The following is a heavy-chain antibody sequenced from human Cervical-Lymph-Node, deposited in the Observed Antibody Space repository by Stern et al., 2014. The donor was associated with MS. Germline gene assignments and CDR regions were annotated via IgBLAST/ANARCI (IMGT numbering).Heavy chain of an antibody. CDR2: IYSSGTT. Sequence: QLQLQESGPGLVKPSQTLSLTCTVSGDSISSGNYYWSWIRQPAGKGLEWIGRIYSSGTTYYNPSLRSRVTISIDTSNNQVSLKLTSVTATDTAVYYCATQGRALAPDWGQGTLVTVSS. CDR1: GDSISSGNYY. CDR3: ATQGRALAPD. J-gene: IGHJ4*02. V-gene: IGHV4-61*02.